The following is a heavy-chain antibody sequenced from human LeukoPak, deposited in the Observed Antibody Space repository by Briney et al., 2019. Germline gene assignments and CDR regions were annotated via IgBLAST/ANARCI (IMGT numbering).Heavy chain of an antibody. V-gene: IGHV3-74*01. CDR1: GFTFSNYM. D-gene: IGHD1-20*01. CDR3: LRDLNWSLDQ. Sequence: GGSLRLSCAASGFTFSNYMMHWVRQAPGKGLVWVSRIKSDGIAITYADSVKGRFTISRDNAKNTLYLQMNSLRAEDTAVYYCLRDLNWSLDQWGQGTLVTVSS. CDR2: IKSDGIAI. J-gene: IGHJ4*02.